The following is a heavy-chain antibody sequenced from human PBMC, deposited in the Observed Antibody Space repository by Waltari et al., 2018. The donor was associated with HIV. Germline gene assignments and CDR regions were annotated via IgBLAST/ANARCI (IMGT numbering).Heavy chain of an antibody. D-gene: IGHD3-10*01. Sequence: QVQLVQSGAAVKKPGAPVKVSCKASGYTFTSYGISWVGRAPGQGLEWMGWNSAYNGNTNYAQKPQGRVTMTTDTSTSTAYMERRGLRSDDTAVYYCARDSGRITMVRGVIIDFDYWGQGTLVTVSS. CDR3: ARDSGRITMVRGVIIDFDY. J-gene: IGHJ4*02. CDR1: GYTFTSYG. V-gene: IGHV1-18*01. CDR2: NSAYNGNT.